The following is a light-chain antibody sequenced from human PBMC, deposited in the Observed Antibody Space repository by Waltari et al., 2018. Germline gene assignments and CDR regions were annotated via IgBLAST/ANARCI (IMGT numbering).Light chain of an antibody. CDR1: SSHIGSNT. CDR2: SNN. Sequence: QSVLTQPPSVSGTPGQRVTISCSGSSSHIGSNTVDWYQQLPGTAPKLLMYSNNLRPSGVPERFAGSKSGTSASLAIFGIQSEDEGDYFCAGWDDSLKGVIFGGGTKVTVL. J-gene: IGLJ2*01. V-gene: IGLV1-44*01. CDR3: AGWDDSLKGVI.